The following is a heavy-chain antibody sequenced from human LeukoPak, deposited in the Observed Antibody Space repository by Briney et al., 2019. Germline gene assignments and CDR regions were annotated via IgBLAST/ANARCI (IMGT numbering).Heavy chain of an antibody. D-gene: IGHD3-10*01. CDR3: ARGPAAIPGYGSGSLDY. J-gene: IGHJ4*02. CDR2: INHSGST. CDR1: GGSFSGYY. Sequence: TASETLSLTCAVYGGSFSGYYWSWIRQPPGKGLEWIGEINHSGSTNYNPSLKSRVTISVDTSKNQFSLKLSSVTAADTAVYYCARGPAAIPGYGSGSLDYWGQGTLVTVSS. V-gene: IGHV4-34*01.